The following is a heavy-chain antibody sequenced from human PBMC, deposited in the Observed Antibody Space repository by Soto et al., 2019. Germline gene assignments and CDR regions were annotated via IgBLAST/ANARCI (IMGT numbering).Heavy chain of an antibody. CDR2: IIPIFGTA. Sequence: SVKVSCKASGGTFSSYAISWVRQAPGQGLEWMGGIIPIFGTANYAQKFQGRVTITADESTSTAYMELSSLRSEDTAVYYCARGDIVVVPAAQPLSNGMDVWGQGTTVTASS. CDR1: GGTFSSYA. CDR3: ARGDIVVVPAAQPLSNGMDV. V-gene: IGHV1-69*13. J-gene: IGHJ6*02. D-gene: IGHD2-2*01.